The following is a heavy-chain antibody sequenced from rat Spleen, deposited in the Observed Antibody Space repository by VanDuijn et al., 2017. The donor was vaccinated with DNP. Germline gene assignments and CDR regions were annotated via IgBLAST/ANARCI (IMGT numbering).Heavy chain of an antibody. D-gene: IGHD1-9*01. Sequence: QVQLKESGPGLVQPSQTLSLTCTVSGFSLSGYGVSWVRQPPGKGLEWIAAISSGGSTYYNSALRSRLSFSRDTSKNQVFLKVSSLQTEDTATYFCTRWGDYGYNHHWYFDFWGPGTMVTVSS. CDR3: TRWGDYGYNHHWYFDF. J-gene: IGHJ1*01. CDR1: GFSLSGYG. CDR2: ISSGGST. V-gene: IGHV2S12*01.